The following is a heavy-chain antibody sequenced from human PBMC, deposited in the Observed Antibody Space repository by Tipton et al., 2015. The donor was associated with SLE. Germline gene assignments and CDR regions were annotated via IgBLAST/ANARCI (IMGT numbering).Heavy chain of an antibody. V-gene: IGHV4-30-4*08. CDR2: IYYSGST. CDR3: ARGGTDYGDPSWFDP. CDR1: GGSISSSSYY. Sequence: TLSLTCTVSGGSISSSSYYWGWIRQPPGKGLEWIGYIYYSGSTYYNPSLKSRVTISVDTSKNQFSLKLSSVTAADTAVYYCARGGTDYGDPSWFDPWGQGTLVTVSS. J-gene: IGHJ5*02. D-gene: IGHD4-17*01.